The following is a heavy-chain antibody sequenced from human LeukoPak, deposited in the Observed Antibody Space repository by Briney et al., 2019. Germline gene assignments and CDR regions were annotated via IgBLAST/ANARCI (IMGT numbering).Heavy chain of an antibody. J-gene: IGHJ4*02. CDR3: ARGEDSYYYDSSGPHPSPFDY. Sequence: GASVKVSCKASGYTFTSYYMHWVRQAPGQGLEWMGIINPSGGSTSYAQKFQGRVTMTRDMSTSTVYMELSSLRSEDTAVYYCARGEDSYYYDSSGPHPSPFDYWGQGTLVTASS. CDR2: INPSGGST. CDR1: GYTFTSYY. V-gene: IGHV1-46*01. D-gene: IGHD3-22*01.